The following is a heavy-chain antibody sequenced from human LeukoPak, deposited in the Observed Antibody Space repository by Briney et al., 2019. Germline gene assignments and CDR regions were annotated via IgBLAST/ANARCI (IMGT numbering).Heavy chain of an antibody. J-gene: IGHJ4*02. D-gene: IGHD3-16*01. CDR1: GFTFDDYG. V-gene: IGHV3-20*04. CDR2: INWNGGST. CDR3: ARTGYGYNYFDY. Sequence: TGGSLRLSCAASGFTFDDYGLSWVRQAPGKGLGWVSTINWNGGSTGYADSVKGRFTISRDNAKNSLYLQMNSLRAEDTAVYYCARTGYGYNYFDYWGQGTLVTVSS.